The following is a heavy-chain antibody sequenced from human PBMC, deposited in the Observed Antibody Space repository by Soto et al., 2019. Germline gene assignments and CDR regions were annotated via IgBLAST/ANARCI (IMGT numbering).Heavy chain of an antibody. J-gene: IGHJ2*01. D-gene: IGHD3-22*01. CDR2: IIPIFGTA. CDR3: ASSTYDSSAYYYWYLGL. Sequence: QVELVQSGAEVKKPGSSVKGSCQASEDTFRNYAISWVRQAPGQGLEWMGGIIPIFGTANYAQKFQGRVTITAETSANTVYLELSSLRSEETAVYYCASSTYDSSAYYYWYLGLWGRGTLVTVA. V-gene: IGHV1-69*06. CDR1: EDTFRNYA.